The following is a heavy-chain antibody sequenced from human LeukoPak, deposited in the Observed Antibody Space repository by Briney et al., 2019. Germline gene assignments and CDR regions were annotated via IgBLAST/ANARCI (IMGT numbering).Heavy chain of an antibody. D-gene: IGHD1-26*01. CDR1: GLTFSSYS. V-gene: IGHV3-48*01. CDR3: TRDGSASYAGFNY. CDR2: ISSSSSTI. J-gene: IGHJ4*02. Sequence: GGSLRLSCAASGLTFSSYSMNWVRQAPGKGLEWGSYISSSSSTIYYADSVKGRFTISRDNAKNSLYLQMNSLKIEDTAVYYCTRDGSASYAGFNYWGQGTLVTVSS.